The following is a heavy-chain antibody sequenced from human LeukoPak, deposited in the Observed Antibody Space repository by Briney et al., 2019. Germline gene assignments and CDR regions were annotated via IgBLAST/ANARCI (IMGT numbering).Heavy chain of an antibody. J-gene: IGHJ4*02. D-gene: IGHD3-22*01. V-gene: IGHV1-58*02. CDR1: GFTFTSSA. Sequence: GPSVKVSFKASGFTFTSSAMQWVRQARGQRLEWIGWIVVGSGNTNYAQKFQERVTITRDMSTSTAYMELSSLRSEDTAVYYCAAVYDDSSGYPVDYWGQGTLVTVSS. CDR2: IVVGSGNT. CDR3: AAVYDDSSGYPVDY.